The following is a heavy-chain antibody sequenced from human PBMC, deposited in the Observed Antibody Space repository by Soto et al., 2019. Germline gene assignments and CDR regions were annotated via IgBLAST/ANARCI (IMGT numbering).Heavy chain of an antibody. J-gene: IGHJ6*02. D-gene: IGHD3-10*01. Sequence: EVQLVESGGGLIQRGGSLRLSCAASGFTLSTYSLNWVRQAPGKGVEWLSYISGSSHIIYYADSVKGRFTISRDNAKNSLYLQMNSLRDEDTAVYFCARGFDLQYDLDVWGQGTTVTVSS. CDR3: ARGFDLQYDLDV. CDR1: GFTLSTYS. V-gene: IGHV3-48*02. CDR2: ISGSSHII.